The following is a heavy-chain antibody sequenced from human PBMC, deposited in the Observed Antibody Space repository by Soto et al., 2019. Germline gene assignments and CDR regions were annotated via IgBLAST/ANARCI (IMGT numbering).Heavy chain of an antibody. CDR1: GYTLTELS. V-gene: IGHV1-24*01. CDR3: ARDLYCSSTSCYNLLGYYGMDV. J-gene: IGHJ6*02. CDR2: FDPEDGET. Sequence: RASVKVSCKVSGYTLTELSMHWVRQAPGKGLEWMGGFDPEDGETIYAQKFQGRVTMTEDTSTDTAYMELSSLRSEDTAVYYCARDLYCSSTSCYNLLGYYGMDVWGQGTTVTVSS. D-gene: IGHD2-2*02.